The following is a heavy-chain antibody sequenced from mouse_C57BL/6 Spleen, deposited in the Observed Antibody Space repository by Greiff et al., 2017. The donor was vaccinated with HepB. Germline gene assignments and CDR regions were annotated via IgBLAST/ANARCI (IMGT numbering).Heavy chain of an antibody. CDR1: GFTFSDYG. CDR3: ARAVYYDYAYYAMDY. V-gene: IGHV5-17*01. D-gene: IGHD2-4*01. J-gene: IGHJ4*01. CDR2: ISSGSSTI. Sequence: EVQGVESGGGLVKPGGSLKLSCAASGFTFSDYGMHWVRQAPEKGLEWVAYISSGSSTIYYADTVKGRFTISRDNAKNTLFLQMTSLRSEDTAMYYCARAVYYDYAYYAMDYWGQGTSVTVSS.